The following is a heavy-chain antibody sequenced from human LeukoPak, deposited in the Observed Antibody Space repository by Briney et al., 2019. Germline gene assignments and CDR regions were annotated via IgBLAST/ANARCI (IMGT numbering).Heavy chain of an antibody. CDR2: INPNSGGT. J-gene: IGHJ4*02. V-gene: IGHV1-2*02. CDR3: ARGLYYYGSGSYLDY. CDR1: GYSFSDNY. D-gene: IGHD3-10*01. Sequence: ASVKVSCKASGYSFSDNYMHWVRQALGQGLEWMGWINPNSGGTNYAQRFQGRVTMSRDTSLSTAYMELSRLRSDDTAMYYCARGLYYYGSGSYLDYWGQGTLLTV.